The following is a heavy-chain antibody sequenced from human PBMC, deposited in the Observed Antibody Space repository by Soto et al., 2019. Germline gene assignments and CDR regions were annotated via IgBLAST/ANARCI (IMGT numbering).Heavy chain of an antibody. D-gene: IGHD2-15*01. CDR2: INHSGST. CDR1: GGSVSGYY. V-gene: IGHV4-34*01. CDR3: ARRDSDIVVVVAATWAFDI. J-gene: IGHJ3*02. Sequence: PSETLSLTCAVYGGSVSGYYWSCIRQPPGKGLEWIGEINHSGSTNYNPSLKSRVTISVDTSKNQFSLKLSSVTAADTAVYYCARRDSDIVVVVAATWAFDIWGQGTMVTVSS.